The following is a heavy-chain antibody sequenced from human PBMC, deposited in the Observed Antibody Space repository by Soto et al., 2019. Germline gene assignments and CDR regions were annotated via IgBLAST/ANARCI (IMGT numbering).Heavy chain of an antibody. D-gene: IGHD2-2*01. CDR3: ARSQVSSTSLEIYYYYDYGMDV. V-gene: IGHV1-69*01. Sequence: QVQLVQSGAEVKKPGSSVKVSCKASGGTFSSYAISWVRQAPGQGLAWRGGIIPISDTTNYAQKFQGRVTITADESKSTAYMELSSLRSEDTAVYYCARSQVSSTSLEIYYYYDYGMDVWGQGTTVNVSS. J-gene: IGHJ6*02. CDR2: IIPISDTT. CDR1: GGTFSSYA.